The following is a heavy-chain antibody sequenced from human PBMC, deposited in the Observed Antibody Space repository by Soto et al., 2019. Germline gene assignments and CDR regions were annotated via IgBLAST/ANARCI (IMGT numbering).Heavy chain of an antibody. V-gene: IGHV2-5*01. D-gene: IGHD3-3*01. CDR2: VHWNDDK. Sequence: QITLKEAGPTLVKPTQTLTLTCTFSGFSLSTTGEGVFWIRQPPGKAPEWLALVHWNDDKRYSPSLRPRLTIRKDTSRNQVVLSLTNLAPVDTGTYYCAHRRLGDTSTDYNALDVWGQGTPVIVSS. J-gene: IGHJ6*02. CDR3: AHRRLGDTSTDYNALDV. CDR1: GFSLSTTGEG.